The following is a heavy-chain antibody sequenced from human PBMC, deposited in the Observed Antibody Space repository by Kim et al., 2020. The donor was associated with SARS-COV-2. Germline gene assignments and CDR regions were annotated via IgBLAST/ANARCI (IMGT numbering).Heavy chain of an antibody. CDR3: LRDPDGGCSATAGVDY. Sequence: GGSLRLSCAASGFSLSSYGMHWVRQAPGKGLEWLAVIWYDGSKEYYADSVKGRFTISRDNSKSTLYLQMNSLRVEDTAVYYCLRDPDGGCSATAGVDYWGQGTLVTVSS. CDR1: GFSLSSYG. V-gene: IGHV3-33*01. D-gene: IGHD6-13*01. CDR2: IWYDGSKE. J-gene: IGHJ4*02.